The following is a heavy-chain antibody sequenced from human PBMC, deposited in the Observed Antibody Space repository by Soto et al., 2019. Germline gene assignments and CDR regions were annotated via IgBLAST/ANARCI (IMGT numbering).Heavy chain of an antibody. J-gene: IGHJ6*01. V-gene: IGHV3-23*01. CDR2: ISGSGGSA. CDR1: GFTFSSYA. Sequence: EVQLLESGGGLVQPGGSLRLSCAASGFTFSSYAMSWVRQAPGKGLEWVSAISGSGGSAYYADSVKGRFTISRENSKNTLYLQMTSLRAEDTAVYYCAKGYDSIGPGGMDVWGQGTTVTVSS. CDR3: AKGYDSIGPGGMDV. D-gene: IGHD3-22*01.